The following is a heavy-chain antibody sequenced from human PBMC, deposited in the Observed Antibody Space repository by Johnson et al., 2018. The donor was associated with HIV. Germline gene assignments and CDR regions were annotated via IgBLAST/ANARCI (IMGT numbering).Heavy chain of an antibody. J-gene: IGHJ3*02. CDR2: ISSSGDII. D-gene: IGHD6-13*01. CDR3: AKDAAAAALRAFDI. V-gene: IGHV3-48*01. CDR1: GFTFSSYW. Sequence: MLLVESGGGLVQPGGSLRLSCAASGFTFSSYWMSWVRQAPGKGLEWLSFISSSGDIIRYADSVKGRFTISRDNSRNTLFLQMNSLRAEDTAVYYCAKDAAAAALRAFDIWGQGTMVTVSS.